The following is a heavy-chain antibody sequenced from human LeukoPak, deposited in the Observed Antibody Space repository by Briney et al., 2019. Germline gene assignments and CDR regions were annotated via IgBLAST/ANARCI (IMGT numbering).Heavy chain of an antibody. CDR3: ARDLRDSRGSYGSDY. CDR1: GFTFSNYG. CDR2: ISGTGRST. V-gene: IGHV3-23*01. D-gene: IGHD1-26*01. Sequence: GGSLRLSCAASGFTFSNYGMSWVRQAPGKGLEWVSAISGTGRSTYYADSVKGRFTISRDNSKNTLYLQMNNLRPEDTAVYFCARDLRDSRGSYGSDYWGQGTLVTVSS. J-gene: IGHJ4*02.